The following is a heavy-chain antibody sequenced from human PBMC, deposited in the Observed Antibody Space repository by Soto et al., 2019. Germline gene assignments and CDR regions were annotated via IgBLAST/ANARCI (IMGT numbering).Heavy chain of an antibody. V-gene: IGHV3-64*01. CDR2: ISSNGGST. CDR1: GFTFSSYD. CDR3: AREVTMRVDN. D-gene: IGHD3-22*01. Sequence: GGSLRLSCAASGFTFSSYDMHWVRQAPGKGLEYVSVISSNGGSTYYANSVKGRFTISRDNSKNTLYLQMGSLRAEDMAVYYCAREVTMRVDNWGQGTLVTVSS. J-gene: IGHJ4*02.